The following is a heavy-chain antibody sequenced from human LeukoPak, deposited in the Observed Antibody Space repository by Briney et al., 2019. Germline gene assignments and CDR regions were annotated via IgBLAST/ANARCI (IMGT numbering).Heavy chain of an antibody. Sequence: SETLSLTCAVSGYSISSGYYWGWIRQSPGKGLEWIGSIYHSGTAYYNPSLKSRVTISVDTSKNQFSLKLSSVTATDTAVYYCAKEVARRTGGFDPWGQGTLVTVSS. D-gene: IGHD3/OR15-3a*01. V-gene: IGHV4-38-2*02. CDR1: GYSISSGYY. CDR3: AKEVARRTGGFDP. CDR2: IYHSGTA. J-gene: IGHJ5*02.